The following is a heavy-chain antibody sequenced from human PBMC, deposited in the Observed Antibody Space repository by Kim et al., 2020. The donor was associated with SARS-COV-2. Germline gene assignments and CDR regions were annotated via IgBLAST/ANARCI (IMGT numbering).Heavy chain of an antibody. Sequence: SETLSLTCSVSGGSITTTVYSWGWIRQPPGKGLEWIGSVSYSGRTHYNPSLRSRVTMYLDRSKNQFSLKLTSVTAADTASYYCVRFFEQQVVDSWGQGS. D-gene: IGHD6-13*01. J-gene: IGHJ4*02. CDR1: GGSITTTVYS. V-gene: IGHV4-39*07. CDR3: VRFFEQQVVDS. CDR2: VSYSGRT.